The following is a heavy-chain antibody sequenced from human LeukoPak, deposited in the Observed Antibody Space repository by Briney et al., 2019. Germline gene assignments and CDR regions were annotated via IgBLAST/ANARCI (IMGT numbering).Heavy chain of an antibody. Sequence: PGGSLRLSCAASGFTFSSYGMHWVRQAPGKGLEWVAVISYDGSNKYYADSVKGRFTISRDNSKNTLYLQMNSLRAEDTAMYYCARVMGSSWLDLALDIWGQGTMVTVSS. CDR2: ISYDGSNK. CDR3: ARVMGSSWLDLALDI. CDR1: GFTFSSYG. V-gene: IGHV3-30*03. D-gene: IGHD6-13*01. J-gene: IGHJ3*02.